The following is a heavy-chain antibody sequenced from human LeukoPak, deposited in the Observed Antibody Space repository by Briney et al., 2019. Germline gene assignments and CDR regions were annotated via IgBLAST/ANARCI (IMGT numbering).Heavy chain of an antibody. CDR1: GGTFSSYA. CDR3: ARGQGQRLLDPFDY. J-gene: IGHJ4*02. CDR2: IIPIFGTA. Sequence: GASVKVSCKASGGTFSSYAISWVRQAPGQGLEWMGGIIPIFGTANYAQKFQGRVTITADESTSTAYMELSSLRSEDTAVYYCARGQGQRLLDPFDYWGQGTLVTVSS. D-gene: IGHD6-25*01. V-gene: IGHV1-69*13.